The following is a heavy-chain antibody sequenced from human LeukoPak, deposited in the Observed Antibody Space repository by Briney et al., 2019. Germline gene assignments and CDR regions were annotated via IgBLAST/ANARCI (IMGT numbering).Heavy chain of an antibody. CDR2: INHSGST. V-gene: IGHV4-34*01. Sequence: SETLSLTCAVYGGSFSGYYWSWIRQPPGKGLEWIGEINHSGSTNYNPSLKSRVTISVDTSKNQFALKLSSVTAADTAVYYCARHVSVAVTNFFDYWGQGTLVTVSS. D-gene: IGHD6-19*01. J-gene: IGHJ4*02. CDR1: GGSFSGYY. CDR3: ARHVSVAVTNFFDY.